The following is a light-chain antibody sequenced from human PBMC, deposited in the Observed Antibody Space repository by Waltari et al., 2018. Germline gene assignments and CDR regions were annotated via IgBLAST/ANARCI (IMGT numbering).Light chain of an antibody. CDR2: SNN. CDR1: SSNIGSNT. J-gene: IGLJ1*01. V-gene: IGLV1-44*01. Sequence: QSVLTQPPSASGTPGQRVTISCSGRSSNIGSNTVNWYQQRPGTAPELLDYSNNRRPSGVPDRISGSNSGTSASLAISGLQSGDEADYYCAAWEDGLNGFYVFGTGTKVTVL. CDR3: AAWEDGLNGFYV.